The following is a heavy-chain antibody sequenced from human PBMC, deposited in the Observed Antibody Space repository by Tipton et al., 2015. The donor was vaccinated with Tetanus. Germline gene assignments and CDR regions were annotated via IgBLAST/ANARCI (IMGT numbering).Heavy chain of an antibody. V-gene: IGHV1-8*01. CDR2: MNPNSGNT. CDR1: GYTFTSYD. CDR3: ARGRYYYDSSGYWDAFDI. J-gene: IGHJ3*02. D-gene: IGHD3-22*01. Sequence: LVQSGPEVKVSCKASGYTFTSYDINWVRQATGQGLEWMGWMNPNSGNTGYAQKFQGRVTMTRNTSISTAYMELSSLRSEDTAVYYCARGRYYYDSSGYWDAFDIWGQGTMVTVSS.